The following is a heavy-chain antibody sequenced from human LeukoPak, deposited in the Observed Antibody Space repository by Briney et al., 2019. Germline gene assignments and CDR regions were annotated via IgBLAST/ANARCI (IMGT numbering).Heavy chain of an antibody. V-gene: IGHV1-2*02. Sequence: ASVKVSCKASGYTFTGYYMHWVRQAPGQGLEWMGWINPNSGGTNYAQKFQGRVTMTRDTSISTAYMELSRLRSDDTAAYYCARGPGGDDFWSGYYMAYWGQGTLVTVSS. CDR2: INPNSGGT. J-gene: IGHJ4*02. D-gene: IGHD3-3*01. CDR3: ARGPGGDDFWSGYYMAY. CDR1: GYTFTGYY.